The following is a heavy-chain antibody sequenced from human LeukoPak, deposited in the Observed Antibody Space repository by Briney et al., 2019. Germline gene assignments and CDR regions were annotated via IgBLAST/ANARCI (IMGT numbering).Heavy chain of an antibody. CDR2: IRYDGSNK. CDR3: ARDPLPDYDFWSGPNWFDP. J-gene: IGHJ5*02. D-gene: IGHD3-3*01. V-gene: IGHV3-30*02. CDR1: GFTFSSYG. Sequence: GGSLRLSCAVSGFTFSSYGMHWVRQAPGKGLEWVAFIRYDGSNKYYADSVKGRFTISRDNAKNSLYLQMNSLRAEDTAVYYCARDPLPDYDFWSGPNWFDPWGQGTLVTVSS.